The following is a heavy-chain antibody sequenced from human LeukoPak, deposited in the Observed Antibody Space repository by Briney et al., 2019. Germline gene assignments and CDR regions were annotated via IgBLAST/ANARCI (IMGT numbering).Heavy chain of an antibody. J-gene: IGHJ4*02. V-gene: IGHV3-13*01. CDR3: ARQMTPHGNFDY. CDR1: GFTFSAYA. D-gene: IGHD1-26*01. Sequence: PGGSLRLSCAASGFTFSAYAMHWVRQPTGKGLEWVSAIGTAGDTFYPGSVKGRFTIPRENVKNSLYLQMNSLRAEDTAVYYCARQMTPHGNFDYWGQGTLVTVSS. CDR2: IGTAGDT.